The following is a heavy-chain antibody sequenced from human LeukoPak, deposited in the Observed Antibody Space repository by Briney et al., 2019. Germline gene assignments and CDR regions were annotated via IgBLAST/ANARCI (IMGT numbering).Heavy chain of an antibody. Sequence: SQTLSLTCTVSGGSISSGGYYWSWIRQHPGKGLEWIGYTYYSGSTYYNPSLKSRVTISVDTSKNQFSLKLSSVTAADTAVYYCARDRDDYNAFDIWGQGTMVTVSS. CDR2: TYYSGST. V-gene: IGHV4-31*03. CDR3: ARDRDDYNAFDI. J-gene: IGHJ3*02. D-gene: IGHD5-24*01. CDR1: GGSISSGGYY.